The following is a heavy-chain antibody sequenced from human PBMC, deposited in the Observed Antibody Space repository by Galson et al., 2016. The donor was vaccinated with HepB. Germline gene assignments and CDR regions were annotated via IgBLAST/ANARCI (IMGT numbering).Heavy chain of an antibody. D-gene: IGHD6-19*01. CDR2: IYPGDSDT. J-gene: IGHJ6*02. CDR3: VRLPLVSGKRYYGVDV. V-gene: IGHV5-51*01. CDR1: GYSFSTYW. Sequence: QSGAEVKQPGESLKISCKGSGYSFSTYWIGWVRQVPGKGLEWMGIIYPGDSDTNYSPSFQGQVTISADESRSAAFLQWNSLKASDTAMYYCVRLPLVSGKRYYGVDVWGQGTTVTVSS.